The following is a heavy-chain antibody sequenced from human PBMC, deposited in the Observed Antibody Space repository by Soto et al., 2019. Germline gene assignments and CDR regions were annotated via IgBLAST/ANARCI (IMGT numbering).Heavy chain of an antibody. CDR3: AGLYPYESSGYHLDY. CDR2: IYYIGST. D-gene: IGHD3-22*01. Sequence: PSETLSLTCTVSGGSISSGGYYWSWIRQHPGKGLEWIGHIYYIGSTYYNPSLKSRVTISVDTSKNQFSLKLSSVTAADTAVFYCAGLYPYESSGYHLDYWSQGTLVTVSS. J-gene: IGHJ4*02. V-gene: IGHV4-31*03. CDR1: GGSISSGGYY.